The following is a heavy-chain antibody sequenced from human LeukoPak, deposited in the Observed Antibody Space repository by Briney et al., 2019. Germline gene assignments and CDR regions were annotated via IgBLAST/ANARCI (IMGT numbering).Heavy chain of an antibody. CDR2: IKTDGSTI. CDR1: GFVFSNYW. Sequence: GGSLRLSCAASGFVFSNYWMHWVRQAPGKGLVWVSRIKTDGSTITYADSVKGRFTISRDNAMNTLYLQMNSLGAEDTAVYYCARDSSSGYYYWFDPWGQGTLITVSS. D-gene: IGHD3-22*01. V-gene: IGHV3-74*01. J-gene: IGHJ5*02. CDR3: ARDSSSGYYYWFDP.